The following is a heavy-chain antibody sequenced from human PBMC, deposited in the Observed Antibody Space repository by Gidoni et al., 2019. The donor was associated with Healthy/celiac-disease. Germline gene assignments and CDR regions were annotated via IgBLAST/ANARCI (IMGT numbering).Heavy chain of an antibody. Sequence: EVQLVGSGGGLVQPGGSLRLSCAASGFPFSTYWMHWVRQAPGKGLVWVSRINSDGSSTSYADSVKSRFTISRDNSKNTLYLQMNSLRAEDTAVYYCARRGIAVAGPDYWGQGTLVTVSS. CDR3: ARRGIAVAGPDY. V-gene: IGHV3-74*01. CDR1: GFPFSTYW. D-gene: IGHD6-19*01. J-gene: IGHJ4*02. CDR2: INSDGSST.